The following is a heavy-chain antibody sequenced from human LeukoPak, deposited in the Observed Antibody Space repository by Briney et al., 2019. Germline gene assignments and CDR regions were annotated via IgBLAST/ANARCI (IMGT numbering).Heavy chain of an antibody. CDR1: GGSISSYY. Sequence: SETLSLTCTVSGGSISSYYWSWIRQPPGKGLEWIGTIHYSGRTHYNPSHKSRVTISVDTSKNHFSLKLSSVTAADTAVYYCASRTLTNDAFDIWGQGTMVTVSS. V-gene: IGHV4-59*04. D-gene: IGHD3-9*01. J-gene: IGHJ3*02. CDR2: IHYSGRT. CDR3: ASRTLTNDAFDI.